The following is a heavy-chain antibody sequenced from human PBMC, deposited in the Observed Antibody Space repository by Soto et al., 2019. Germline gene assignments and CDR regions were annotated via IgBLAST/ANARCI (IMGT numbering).Heavy chain of an antibody. V-gene: IGHV1-18*01. D-gene: IGHD3-22*01. CDR2: ISAYNGNT. CDR1: GYTFTSYG. CDR3: ARVLDYYDSSGFCLDP. Sequence: ASVKVSCKASGYTFTSYGISWVRQAPGQGLEWMGWISAYNGNTNYAQKLQGRVTMTTDTSTSTAYMELMSLRSDDTAVYYCARVLDYYDSSGFCLDPWGQGTTVTVSS. J-gene: IGHJ6*02.